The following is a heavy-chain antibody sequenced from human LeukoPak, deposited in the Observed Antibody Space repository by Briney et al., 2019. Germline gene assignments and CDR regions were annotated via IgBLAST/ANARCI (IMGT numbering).Heavy chain of an antibody. CDR1: GGSISSYY. CDR2: IYYSGST. J-gene: IGHJ4*02. D-gene: IGHD3-9*01. CDR3: ARGDDILTPDY. Sequence: KPSETLSLTCTVSGGSISSYYWSWIRQPPGKGLERIGYIYYSGSTNYNPSLKSRVTISVDTSKNQFSLKLSSVTAADTAVYYCARGDDILTPDYWGQGTLVTVSS. V-gene: IGHV4-59*08.